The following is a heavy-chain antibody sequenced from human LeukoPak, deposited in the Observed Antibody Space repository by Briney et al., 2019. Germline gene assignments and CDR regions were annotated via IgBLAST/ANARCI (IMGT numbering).Heavy chain of an antibody. CDR2: INPNSGGT. CDR1: GYTFPDYY. Sequence: ASVKVSCKASGYTFPDYYMHWVRQSPGQAIEWMGGINPNSGGTNYAQKFQGRVTMTRDTPISTAYMELSRLRSDDTAGYYCARGRQQLVIYYYYYYMDVWGKGTTVTVSS. D-gene: IGHD6-13*01. CDR3: ARGRQQLVIYYYYYYMDV. J-gene: IGHJ6*03. V-gene: IGHV1-2*02.